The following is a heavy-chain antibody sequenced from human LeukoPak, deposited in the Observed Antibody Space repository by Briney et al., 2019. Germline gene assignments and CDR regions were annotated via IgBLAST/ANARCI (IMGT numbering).Heavy chain of an antibody. CDR2: IIPIFGTA. D-gene: IGHD2-21*02. CDR3: ASWVYCGGDCLDY. J-gene: IGHJ4*02. CDR1: GGTFSSYA. Sequence: SVKVSCKASGGTFSSYAISWVRQAPGQGLEWMGGIIPIFGTANYAQKFQGRVTITADESTSTAYMELSSLRSEDTAVYYCASWVYCGGDCLDYWGQGTLVTVSS. V-gene: IGHV1-69*13.